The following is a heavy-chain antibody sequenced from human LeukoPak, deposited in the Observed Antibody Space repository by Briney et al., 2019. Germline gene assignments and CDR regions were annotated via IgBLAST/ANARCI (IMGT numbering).Heavy chain of an antibody. CDR1: GYKFTSYW. CDR3: ARSSPRGDTGDPRWFDS. D-gene: IGHD2-8*02. CDR2: IYPGDSDT. J-gene: IGHJ5*01. Sequence: GGSLKISCKGSGYKFTSYWIAWVRQMPGKGLEWMGIIYPGDSDTRYSQSFKGRVTISVDKSINTAYLQSSSLRASDTAMYYCARSSPRGDTGDPRWFDSWGQGTLVTVSS. V-gene: IGHV5-51*01.